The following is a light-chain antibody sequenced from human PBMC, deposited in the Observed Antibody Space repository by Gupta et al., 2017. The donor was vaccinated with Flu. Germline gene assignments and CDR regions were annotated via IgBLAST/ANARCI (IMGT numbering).Light chain of an antibody. Sequence: SYDLTQPLSVSVALGQTARIPCGGDSIGTKNVHWYQHKPGQAPVLVIYRDFNRPSGIPERFSGSNSGNTATLTINRVQAGDEADYYCQVWDVFGGGTRLTVL. J-gene: IGLJ2*01. CDR2: RDF. CDR1: SIGTKN. V-gene: IGLV3-9*01. CDR3: QVWDV.